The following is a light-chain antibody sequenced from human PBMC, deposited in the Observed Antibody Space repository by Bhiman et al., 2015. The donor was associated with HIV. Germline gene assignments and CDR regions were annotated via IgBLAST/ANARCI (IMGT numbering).Light chain of an antibody. CDR1: NIESKS. CDR2: YSS. Sequence: GPGKSASITCGGNNIESKSVHWYQKRPGQAPVLVIKYSSDRPSGIPERFSGSNSGNTATLIINRVEAGDEADYYCQVWDSSSDHPIFGGGTKLTVL. V-gene: IGLV3-21*04. CDR3: QVWDSSSDHPI. J-gene: IGLJ2*01.